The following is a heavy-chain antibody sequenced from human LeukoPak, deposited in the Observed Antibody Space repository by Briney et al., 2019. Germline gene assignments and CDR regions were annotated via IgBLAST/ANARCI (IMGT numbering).Heavy chain of an antibody. J-gene: IGHJ4*02. D-gene: IGHD3-22*01. CDR2: ISYDGSNK. CDR1: GFTFSSYA. Sequence: GGSLRLSCAASGFTFSSYAMSWVRQAPGKGLEWVAVISYDGSNKYYADSVKGRFTISRDNSKNTLYLQMNSLRAEDTAVYYCAKDSSNYYDSSGYYPYYFDYWGQGTLVTVSS. V-gene: IGHV3-30*18. CDR3: AKDSSNYYDSSGYYPYYFDY.